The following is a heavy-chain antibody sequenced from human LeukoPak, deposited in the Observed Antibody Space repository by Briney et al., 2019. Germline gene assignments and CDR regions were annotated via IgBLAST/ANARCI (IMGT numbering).Heavy chain of an antibody. Sequence: GGSLRLSCAASGFTFSTYAMSWVRQAPGKGLEWVSAISGSGGSTYYADSVKGRFTISRDNSKNTLYLQMNSLRAEDTAVYYCAKGEQWLYSEYFQHWGQGTLVTVSS. V-gene: IGHV3-23*01. CDR3: AKGEQWLYSEYFQH. CDR2: ISGSGGST. D-gene: IGHD6-19*01. CDR1: GFTFSTYA. J-gene: IGHJ1*01.